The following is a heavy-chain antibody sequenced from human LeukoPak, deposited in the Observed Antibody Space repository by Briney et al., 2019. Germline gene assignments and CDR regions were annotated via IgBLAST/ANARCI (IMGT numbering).Heavy chain of an antibody. D-gene: IGHD5-12*01. Sequence: ASVKVSCKASGYTFTSYAMHWVRQAAGQRLEWMGWINAGNGNTKYSQKFQGRVTITRDTSASTAYMELSSLRSEDTAVYYCARAPASYSGYDYYFDYWGQGTLVTVSS. J-gene: IGHJ4*02. CDR1: GYTFTSYA. V-gene: IGHV1-3*01. CDR2: INAGNGNT. CDR3: ARAPASYSGYDYYFDY.